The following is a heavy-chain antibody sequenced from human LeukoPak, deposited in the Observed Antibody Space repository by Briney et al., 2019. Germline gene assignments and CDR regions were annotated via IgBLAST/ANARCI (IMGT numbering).Heavy chain of an antibody. J-gene: IGHJ3*02. CDR3: ARAHSSSWDHEAFDI. Sequence: SVKVSCKASGGTFSSYAISWVRQAPGQGLEWMGRIIPILGIANYAQKFQGRVTITADKSTSTAYMELSSLRSEDTAVYYCARAHSSSWDHEAFDIWGQGTMVTVSS. D-gene: IGHD6-13*01. CDR2: IIPILGIA. V-gene: IGHV1-69*04. CDR1: GGTFSSYA.